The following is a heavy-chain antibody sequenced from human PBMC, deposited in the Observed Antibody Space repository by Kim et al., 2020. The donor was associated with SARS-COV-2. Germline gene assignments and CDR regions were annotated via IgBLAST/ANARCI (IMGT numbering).Heavy chain of an antibody. J-gene: IGHJ4*02. CDR3: ATHKEFFSTGRFYY. CDR1: GTSFTGLL. CDR2: MNHSGDT. V-gene: IGHV4-34*01. Sequence: SETLSLTCDVYGTSFTGLLWTWIRQTPGEGLEWIGEMNHSGDTTYNPSLKSRVTISREMSKNHFSLKLTSVTAADTAVYYCATHKEFFSTGRFYYWSQGWLVTVSA. D-gene: IGHD1-26*01.